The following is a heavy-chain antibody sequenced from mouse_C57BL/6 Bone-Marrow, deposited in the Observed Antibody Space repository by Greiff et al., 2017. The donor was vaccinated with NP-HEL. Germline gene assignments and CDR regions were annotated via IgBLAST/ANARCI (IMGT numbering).Heavy chain of an antibody. CDR1: GFTFSDYY. CDR3: ASSYYSNYLDY. J-gene: IGHJ2*01. V-gene: IGHV5-12*01. CDR2: ISNGGGST. D-gene: IGHD2-5*01. Sequence: EVMLVESGGGLVQPGGSLKLSCAASGFTFSDYYIYLVRQTPAQRLELVAYISNGGGSTYYPDTVKGRFTISRDNDKTSLYLQRSRLKSEDTAMYYCASSYYSNYLDYWGQGTTLTVSS.